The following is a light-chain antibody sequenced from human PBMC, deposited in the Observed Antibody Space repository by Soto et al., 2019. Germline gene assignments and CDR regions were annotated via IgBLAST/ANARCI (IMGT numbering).Light chain of an antibody. J-gene: IGKJ2*01. Sequence: EIVLTQSPGTLSVSPGERATLSCRASQSITKSYLAWYQQTPGQAPRLLIYDASSRATGIPDRFSGSGSGTDFTLTIRRLEPEDFAVYYCQQHRSTPPTFGQGTKLEI. CDR2: DAS. CDR3: QQHRSTPPT. V-gene: IGKV3-20*01. CDR1: QSITKSY.